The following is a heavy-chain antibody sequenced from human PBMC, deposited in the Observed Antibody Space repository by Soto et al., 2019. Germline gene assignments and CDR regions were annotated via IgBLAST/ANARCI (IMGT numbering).Heavy chain of an antibody. V-gene: IGHV6-1*01. CDR3: ARDQEDSSSWYRYYYYGMDV. CDR1: GDSVSSNSAA. Sequence: PSHTLSLTCAISGDSVSSNSAALNWIRQSPSRGLEWLGRTYYRSKWYNDYAVSVKSRITINPDTSKNQFSLQLNSVTPEDTAVYYCARDQEDSSSWYRYYYYGMDVWGQGTTVTVSS. CDR2: TYYRSKWYN. D-gene: IGHD6-13*01. J-gene: IGHJ6*02.